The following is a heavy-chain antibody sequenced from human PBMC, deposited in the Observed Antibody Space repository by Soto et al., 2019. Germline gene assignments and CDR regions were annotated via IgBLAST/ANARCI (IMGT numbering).Heavy chain of an antibody. CDR2: IYWDDDK. Sequence: QITLKESGPTLVKPTQTLTLTCTFSGFSLSSTRMAVGWIRQPPGKALEWLALIYWDDDKRYSPFLKSRLTITKATSKTPVVLTMANMVPVYTAGYYCAHIVVAGLGYYFDYWGQGTLVTVSS. CDR3: AHIVVAGLGYYFDY. V-gene: IGHV2-5*02. CDR1: GFSLSSTRMA. J-gene: IGHJ4*02. D-gene: IGHD6-19*01.